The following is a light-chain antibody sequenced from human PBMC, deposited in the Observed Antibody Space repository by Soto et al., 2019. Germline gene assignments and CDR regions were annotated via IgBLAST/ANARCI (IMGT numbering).Light chain of an antibody. CDR2: QDS. J-gene: IGLJ1*01. Sequence: SYELTQPPSVSVSPGQTASITCSGDKLGDKYACWYQQKPGQSPVLVIYQDSKRPSGIPERLSGSNSGNTATLTITGTQAMDEADYYCQAWDSSINYVFGTGTKVTVL. CDR1: KLGDKY. CDR3: QAWDSSINYV. V-gene: IGLV3-1*01.